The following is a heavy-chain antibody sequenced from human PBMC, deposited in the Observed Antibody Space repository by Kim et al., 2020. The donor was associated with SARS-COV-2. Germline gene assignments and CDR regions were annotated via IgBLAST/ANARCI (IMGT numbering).Heavy chain of an antibody. J-gene: IGHJ4*02. Sequence: SETLSLTCSVSGGSVSSSTHYWGFIRQTPGKGLEWIGTISQSGTTYYNPSLKSRVTLSVDSSKNQFSLKLMSVTAADTSIYFCAGVGTYYDVLTGYAGGSYVDFWGQGTLVTVSS. D-gene: IGHD3-9*01. CDR2: ISQSGTT. CDR1: GGSVSSSTHY. CDR3: AGVGTYYDVLTGYAGGSYVDF. V-gene: IGHV4-39*01.